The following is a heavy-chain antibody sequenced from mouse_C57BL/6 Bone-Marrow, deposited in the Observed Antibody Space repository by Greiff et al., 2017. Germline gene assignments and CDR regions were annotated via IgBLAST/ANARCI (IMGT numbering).Heavy chain of an antibody. CDR3: ARTYYDYPFAY. D-gene: IGHD2-4*01. Sequence: DVKLQESGGGLVKPGGSLKLSCAASGFTFSDYGMHWVRQAPEKGLEWVAYISSGSSTIYYADTVKGRFTISRDNAKNTLFLQMTSLRSEDTAMYYCARTYYDYPFAYWGQGTLVTVSA. CDR1: GFTFSDYG. J-gene: IGHJ3*01. V-gene: IGHV5-17*01. CDR2: ISSGSSTI.